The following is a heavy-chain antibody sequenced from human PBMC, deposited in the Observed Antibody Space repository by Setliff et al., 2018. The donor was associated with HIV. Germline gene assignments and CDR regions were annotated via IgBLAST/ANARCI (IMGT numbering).Heavy chain of an antibody. CDR3: ARDQKGYSYGYFDS. J-gene: IGHJ4*02. V-gene: IGHV4-4*07. CDR1: GYSISSGYY. Sequence: PSETLSLTCAVSGYSISSGYYWGWIRRPAGKGLEWIGRMHTSGNTNYNPSLKSRVTMSVDTSKNQFSLRLSSVTAADTAVYYCARDQKGYSYGYFDSWGQGTLVTVSS. CDR2: MHTSGNT. D-gene: IGHD5-18*01.